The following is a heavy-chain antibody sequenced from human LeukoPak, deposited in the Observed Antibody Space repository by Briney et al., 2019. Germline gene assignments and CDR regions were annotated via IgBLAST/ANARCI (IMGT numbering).Heavy chain of an antibody. Sequence: ASVKVSCKASGGTFSSYAISWVRQAPGQGLEWMGGIIPIFGTANYAQKFQGRVTITADESTSTAYMELSSLRSEDTAVYYCAATQSTIGYYYYMEVWGKGTTVTISS. CDR1: GGTFSSYA. CDR2: IIPIFGTA. J-gene: IGHJ6*03. CDR3: AATQSTIGYYYYMEV. V-gene: IGHV1-69*13. D-gene: IGHD3-9*01.